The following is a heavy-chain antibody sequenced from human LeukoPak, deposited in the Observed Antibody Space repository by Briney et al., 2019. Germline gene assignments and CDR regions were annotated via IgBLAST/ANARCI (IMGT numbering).Heavy chain of an antibody. J-gene: IGHJ5*02. CDR1: GFTFSSYA. CDR3: ATDAGHWFDP. Sequence: PGGSLRLSCAASGFTFSSYAMTWVRQAPGKGLEWVSGISDSGGSTYYADSVKGRFTISRDNSKNTLFLQLNSLRAEDTAVYYCATDAGHWFDPWGQGTLVTVSS. CDR2: ISDSGGST. V-gene: IGHV3-23*01.